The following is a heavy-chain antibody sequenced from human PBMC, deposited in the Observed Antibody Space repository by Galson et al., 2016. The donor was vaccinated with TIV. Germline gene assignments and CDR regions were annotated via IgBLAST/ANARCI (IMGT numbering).Heavy chain of an antibody. Sequence: SLRLSCAASGFTSSSYGFHWVRQAPGKGLEWVSFISYDGSDQYYADSVKGRFTISRDKSKNTLYLQMRSLRAEDTAVYYCARDGEVGSSDYDHWGQGTLVSVSS. CDR1: GFTSSSYG. CDR2: ISYDGSDQ. CDR3: ARDGEVGSSDYDH. J-gene: IGHJ4*02. D-gene: IGHD3-22*01. V-gene: IGHV3-30*04.